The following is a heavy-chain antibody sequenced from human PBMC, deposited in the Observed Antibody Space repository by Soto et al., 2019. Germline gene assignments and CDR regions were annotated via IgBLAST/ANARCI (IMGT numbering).Heavy chain of an antibody. Sequence: LRLSCAASGFTFSSYGMHWVRQAPGKGLEWVAVIWYDGSNKYYADSVKGRFTISRDNSKNTLYLQMNSLRAEDTAVYYCARARDLGYCSSTSCPNWFDPWGQGTLVTVSS. CDR3: ARARDLGYCSSTSCPNWFDP. D-gene: IGHD2-2*01. V-gene: IGHV3-33*01. CDR2: IWYDGSNK. J-gene: IGHJ5*02. CDR1: GFTFSSYG.